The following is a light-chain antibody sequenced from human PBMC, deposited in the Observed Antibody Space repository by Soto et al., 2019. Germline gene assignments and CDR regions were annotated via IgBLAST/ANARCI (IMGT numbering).Light chain of an antibody. V-gene: IGLV2-8*01. CDR1: SSDVGAYIF. CDR2: DVN. J-gene: IGLJ1*01. Sequence: QSALTQPPSASGSPGHSVTISCTGTSSDVGAYIFVSWYQQHPVKAPQLMVYDVNRRPPGVPDRFFGSKSGNTASLTVSGLQAEDEADYYCVSFAGGTYVFGTGTKVTVL. CDR3: VSFAGGTYV.